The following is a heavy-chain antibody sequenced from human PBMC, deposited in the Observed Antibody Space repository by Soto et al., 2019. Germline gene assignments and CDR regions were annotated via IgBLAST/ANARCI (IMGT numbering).Heavy chain of an antibody. V-gene: IGHV4-30-4*01. Sequence: SETLSLTCTVSGGSISSGDYYWSWIRQPPGKGLEWIGYIYYSGSTYYNPSLKSRVTISVDTSKNQFSLKLSSVTAADTAVYYCARDLGPHPLSDPRYCTNGVCYTWFDPWGQGTLVTVSS. CDR2: IYYSGST. D-gene: IGHD2-8*01. CDR3: ARDLGPHPLSDPRYCTNGVCYTWFDP. CDR1: GGSISSGDYY. J-gene: IGHJ5*02.